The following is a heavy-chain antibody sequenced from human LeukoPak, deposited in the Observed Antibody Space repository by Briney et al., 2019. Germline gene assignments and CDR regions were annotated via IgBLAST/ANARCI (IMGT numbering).Heavy chain of an antibody. Sequence: GGSLRLSCAASGFTVSSNYMSWVRQPPGRGLEWVSVIYGGGSTYYADSVKGRFTISRDSSKNTLYLQMNSLRAEDTAVYYCARSNSGWYSGYWGQGTLVTVSS. J-gene: IGHJ4*02. CDR2: IYGGGST. CDR1: GFTVSSNY. D-gene: IGHD6-19*01. V-gene: IGHV3-66*01. CDR3: ARSNSGWYSGY.